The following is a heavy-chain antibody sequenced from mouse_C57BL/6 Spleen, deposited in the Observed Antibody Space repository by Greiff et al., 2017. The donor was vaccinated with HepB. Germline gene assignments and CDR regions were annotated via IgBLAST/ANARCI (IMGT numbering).Heavy chain of an antibody. Sequence: VQLQQSGPGLVKPSQSLSLTCTVSGYSITSGYGWNWIRQFPGNKLEWMGYIRYSGSTNYNPSFNSRSTITRDTSKNQSYLQLNSVTTEDTATYYCARTARIKYWGQGTTLTVSS. V-gene: IGHV3-1*02. CDR2: IRYSGST. D-gene: IGHD1-2*01. J-gene: IGHJ2*01. CDR3: ARTARIKY. CDR1: GYSITSGYG.